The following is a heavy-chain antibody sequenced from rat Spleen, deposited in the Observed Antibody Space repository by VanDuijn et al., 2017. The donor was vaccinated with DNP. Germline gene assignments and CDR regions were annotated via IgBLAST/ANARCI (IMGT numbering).Heavy chain of an antibody. Sequence: EVQLQESGPGLVEPSQSLSLTCSVTGYSITSNYWGWIRKFPGNKMEWIGHISYSGSTSYNPSLKSRISITRDTSKNQFFLQLNSLTTEDTATYYCARLRLEWEVRAMDAWGQGTSVTVSS. J-gene: IGHJ4*01. D-gene: IGHD1-1*01. CDR2: ISYSGST. V-gene: IGHV3-1*01. CDR3: ARLRLEWEVRAMDA. CDR1: GYSITSNY.